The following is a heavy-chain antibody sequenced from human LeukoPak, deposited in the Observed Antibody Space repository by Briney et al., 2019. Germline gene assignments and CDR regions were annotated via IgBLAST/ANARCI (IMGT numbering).Heavy chain of an antibody. CDR3: ARTHRYSGDYPSHDAFDI. CDR2: IIPIFGTA. CDR1: GGTFSSYA. Sequence: GASVKVSCKASGGTFSSYAISWVRQAPGQGLEWMGGIIPIFGTANYAQKFQGRVTITADESTSTAYMELSSLRSEDTAVYYCARTHRYSGDYPSHDAFDIWSQGTMVTVSS. V-gene: IGHV1-69*13. J-gene: IGHJ3*02. D-gene: IGHD1-26*01.